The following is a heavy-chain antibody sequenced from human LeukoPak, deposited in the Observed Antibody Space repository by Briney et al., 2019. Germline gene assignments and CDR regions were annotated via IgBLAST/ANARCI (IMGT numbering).Heavy chain of an antibody. CDR3: ARVKDSYFDY. D-gene: IGHD3/OR15-3a*01. J-gene: IGHJ4*02. V-gene: IGHV3-53*01. CDR2: IYSGGTT. Sequence: PGGSLRLSCAASGFTFSSYSMNWVRQAPGKGLEWVSVIYSGGTTYYADSVKGRFTISRDNSKNTLYLQMSSLRAEDTAVYYCARVKDSYFDYWGQGTLVTVSS. CDR1: GFTFSSYS.